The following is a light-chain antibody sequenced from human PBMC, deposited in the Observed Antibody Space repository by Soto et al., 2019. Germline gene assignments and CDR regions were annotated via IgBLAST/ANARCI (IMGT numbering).Light chain of an antibody. V-gene: IGKV1-5*01. CDR3: QHYNGY. CDR2: DAS. J-gene: IGKJ2*01. Sequence: DMPMTQSPTTLSASVGDRVTITCRASQNIRSWLAWYQQKPGKAPKVLIYDASTLESGVPSRFSGSGFGTEFTLASSSRQPDDFATYYCQHYNGYFGQGTKLEIK. CDR1: QNIRSW.